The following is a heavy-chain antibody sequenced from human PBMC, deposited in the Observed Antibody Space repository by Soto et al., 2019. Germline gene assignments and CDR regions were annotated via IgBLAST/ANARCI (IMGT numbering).Heavy chain of an antibody. CDR2: IYSGGSA. Sequence: EVQLVESGGGLVQPGGSLRLSCAASGFTVSSNYMSWDRQAPGKGLESVSVIYSGGSAYYALSVKGRFTISRDNSKNTLYLQMNSLRAEDTAVYYCARHGYSYGGGHFDYWGQGTLVTVSS. CDR1: GFTVSSNY. J-gene: IGHJ4*02. V-gene: IGHV3-66*04. CDR3: ARHGYSYGGGHFDY. D-gene: IGHD5-18*01.